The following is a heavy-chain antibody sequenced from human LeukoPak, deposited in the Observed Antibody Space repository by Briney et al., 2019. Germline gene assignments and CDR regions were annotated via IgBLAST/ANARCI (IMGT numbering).Heavy chain of an antibody. J-gene: IGHJ6*03. CDR1: GYTFTSYY. CDR2: INPCGGST. V-gene: IGHV1-46*01. D-gene: IGHD4-17*01. CDR3: ASKEPTTVPKEGYYYYYMDV. Sequence: ASVKVSCKASGYTFTSYYMHWVRQAPGQGLEWMGIINPCGGSTSYAQKFQGRVTMTRDMSTSTVYMELSSLRSEDTAVYYCASKEPTTVPKEGYYYYYMDVWGKGTTVTVSS.